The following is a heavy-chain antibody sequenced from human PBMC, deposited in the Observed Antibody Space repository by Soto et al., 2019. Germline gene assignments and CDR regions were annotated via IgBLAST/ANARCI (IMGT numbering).Heavy chain of an antibody. CDR1: GFTFSSYG. J-gene: IGHJ4*02. V-gene: IGHV3-30*18. Sequence: GGSLRLSCAASGFTFSSYGMHWVRQAPGKVLEWVAVISYDGSNKYYADSVRGRFAISGDNSKSTVYLQMNSLGAEATAVYYCAKDFGNGSGSYFRQYYFDYWGQGTLVTVSS. CDR2: ISYDGSNK. D-gene: IGHD3-10*01. CDR3: AKDFGNGSGSYFRQYYFDY.